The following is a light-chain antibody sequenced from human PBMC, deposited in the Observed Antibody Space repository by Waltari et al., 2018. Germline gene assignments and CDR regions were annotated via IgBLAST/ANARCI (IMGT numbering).Light chain of an antibody. CDR1: QSVSSSH. V-gene: IGKV3-20*01. Sequence: EIVLTQSPGTLSLSPGERATLSCRASQSVSSSHLAWYQQKPGQAPGLLIHGATSRATGISDRFSGSGSGTDFTLTISRLEPEDFAVYYCQQYGSSTSITFGQGTRLEIK. CDR3: QQYGSSTSIT. CDR2: GAT. J-gene: IGKJ5*01.